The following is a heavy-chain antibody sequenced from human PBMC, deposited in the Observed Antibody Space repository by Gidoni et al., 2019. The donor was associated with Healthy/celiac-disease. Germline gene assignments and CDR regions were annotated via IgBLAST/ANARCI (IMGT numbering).Heavy chain of an antibody. CDR2: ISWNSGSI. Sequence: EVQLVESGGGLVQPGRSLRLSCAASGFTFDDYAMHWVRQAPGKGLEWVSGISWNSGSIGYADSVKGRFTISRDNAKNSLYLQMNSLRAEDTALYYCAKDMDGDYENIDYWGQGTLVTVSS. J-gene: IGHJ4*02. D-gene: IGHD4-17*01. V-gene: IGHV3-9*01. CDR3: AKDMDGDYENIDY. CDR1: GFTFDDYA.